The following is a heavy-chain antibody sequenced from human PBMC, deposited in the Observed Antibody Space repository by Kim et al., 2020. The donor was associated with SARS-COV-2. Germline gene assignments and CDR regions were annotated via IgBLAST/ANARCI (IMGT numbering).Heavy chain of an antibody. D-gene: IGHD1-26*01. V-gene: IGHV3-21*06. CDR3: ARLANSGSFTVYYYGMDV. Sequence: VKGRFTISRDNAKSSVYLQMNSLRAEDTAVYFCARLANSGSFTVYYYGMDVWGQGTTVTVSS. J-gene: IGHJ6*02.